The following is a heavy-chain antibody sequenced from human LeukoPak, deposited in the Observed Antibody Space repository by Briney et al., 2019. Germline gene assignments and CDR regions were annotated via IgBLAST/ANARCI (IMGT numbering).Heavy chain of an antibody. Sequence: PGRSLRLSCAASGFTFSSYGMHWVRQAPGKGLEWGAVISYDGSNKYYADSVKGRFTISRDNSKNTLYLQMNSLRAEDTAVYYCAKAPGGVAAELDYWGQGTLVTVSS. D-gene: IGHD6-13*01. CDR3: AKAPGGVAAELDY. J-gene: IGHJ4*02. V-gene: IGHV3-30*18. CDR2: ISYDGSNK. CDR1: GFTFSSYG.